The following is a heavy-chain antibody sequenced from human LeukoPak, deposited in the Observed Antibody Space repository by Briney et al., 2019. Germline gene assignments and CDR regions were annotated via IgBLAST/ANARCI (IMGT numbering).Heavy chain of an antibody. CDR1: GFTFSTYA. Sequence: GGSLRLSCAASGFTFSTYAMNWVRRAPGKGLDWVSGISGSGGSTYYAASVKGRFTISRDNSKNTLYLQMNSLRAEDTAVYYCANVRYFDWYCFDYWGQGALVTVSS. V-gene: IGHV3-23*01. CDR2: ISGSGGST. CDR3: ANVRYFDWYCFDY. D-gene: IGHD3-9*01. J-gene: IGHJ4*02.